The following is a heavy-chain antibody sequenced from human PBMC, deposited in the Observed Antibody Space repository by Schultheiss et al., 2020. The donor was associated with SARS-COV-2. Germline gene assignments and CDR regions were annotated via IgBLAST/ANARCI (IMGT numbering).Heavy chain of an antibody. CDR1: GGSISSSSYY. V-gene: IGHV4-39*02. Sequence: SETLSLTCTVSGGSISSSSYYWGWIRQPPGKGLEWIGSIYYSGSTYYNPSLKSRVTISVDTSKNQFSLQLNSVTPEDTAVYYCGREGVKQFLYYYYYMDVWGKGTTVTVSS. CDR2: IYYSGST. J-gene: IGHJ6*03. D-gene: IGHD6-19*01. CDR3: GREGVKQFLYYYYYMDV.